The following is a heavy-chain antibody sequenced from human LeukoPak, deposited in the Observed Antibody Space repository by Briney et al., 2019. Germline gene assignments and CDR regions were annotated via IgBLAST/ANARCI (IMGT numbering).Heavy chain of an antibody. J-gene: IGHJ4*02. V-gene: IGHV3-23*01. Sequence: GSLRLSCAASGFTFSSYAMSWVRQAPGKGLEWVSAISGSGGSTYYADSVKGRFTISRDNSKNTLYLQMNSLRAEDTAVYYCAKDQYYYDSSGYSLDYWGQGTLVTVSS. CDR2: ISGSGGST. CDR1: GFTFSSYA. D-gene: IGHD3-22*01. CDR3: AKDQYYYDSSGYSLDY.